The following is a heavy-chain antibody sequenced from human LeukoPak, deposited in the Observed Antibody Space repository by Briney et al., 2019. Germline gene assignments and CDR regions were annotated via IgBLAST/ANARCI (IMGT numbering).Heavy chain of an antibody. CDR1: GFTFSSYE. CDR3: ARTGYSSGWYGGGNWFDP. V-gene: IGHV3-48*03. J-gene: IGHJ5*02. CDR2: ISSSGSTI. Sequence: PGGSLRLSCAASGFTFSSYEMNWVRQAPGKGLEWVSYISSSGSTIYYADSVKGRFTISRDNSKNTLYLQMNSLRAEDTAVYYCARTGYSSGWYGGGNWFDPWGQGTLVTVSS. D-gene: IGHD6-19*01.